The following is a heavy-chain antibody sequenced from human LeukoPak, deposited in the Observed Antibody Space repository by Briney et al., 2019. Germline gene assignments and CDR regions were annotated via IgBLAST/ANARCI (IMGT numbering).Heavy chain of an antibody. CDR2: IYTSGST. CDR1: GYSISSGYY. D-gene: IGHD3-10*01. CDR3: ARTSFSYYYGSGSRFAFDI. V-gene: IGHV4-4*07. J-gene: IGHJ3*02. Sequence: SETPSLTCTVSGYSISSGYYWSWIRQPAGKGLEWIGRIYTSGSTNYNPSLKSRVTMSVDTSKNQFSLKLSSVTAADTAVYYCARTSFSYYYGSGSRFAFDIWGQGTMVTVSS.